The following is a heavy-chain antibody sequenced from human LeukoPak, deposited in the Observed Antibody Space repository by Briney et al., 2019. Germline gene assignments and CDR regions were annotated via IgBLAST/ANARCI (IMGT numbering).Heavy chain of an antibody. CDR3: ARDRSRGDYGGNLDY. CDR2: INPNSGGT. J-gene: IGHJ4*02. D-gene: IGHD4-23*01. Sequence: AASVKVSCKASGYTFTGYYMHWVRQAPGQGLEWMGWINPNSGGTNYAQKFQGWVTMTRDTSISTAYMELSRLRSDDTAVYYCARDRSRGDYGGNLDYWGQGTLVTVSS. CDR1: GYTFTGYY. V-gene: IGHV1-2*04.